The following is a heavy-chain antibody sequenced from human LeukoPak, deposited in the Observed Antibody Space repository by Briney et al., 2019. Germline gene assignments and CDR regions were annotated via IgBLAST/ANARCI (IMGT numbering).Heavy chain of an antibody. J-gene: IGHJ4*02. D-gene: IGHD1-14*01. Sequence: PSETLPLTCTVSGTSISSHYWSWIRQPAGKGLEWIGRLYNSGSTKYNPSLKSRVSMSVDTSKNQFSLKLSSVTAADTAVYFCATGESLDYWGQGTLVTVSS. CDR3: ATGESLDY. CDR2: LYNSGST. CDR1: GTSISSHY. V-gene: IGHV4-4*07.